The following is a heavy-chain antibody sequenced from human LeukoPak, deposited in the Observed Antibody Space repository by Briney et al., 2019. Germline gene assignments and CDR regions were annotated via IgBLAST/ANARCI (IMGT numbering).Heavy chain of an antibody. CDR2: IYYSGST. CDR3: ARLGCSSSSCYYSYYYYMDV. V-gene: IGHV4-59*01. CDR1: GDSITSYY. Sequence: SETLSLTCTVSGDSITSYYWSWIRQPPGKGPEWIGYIYYSGSTNYNPSLKSRVTISVDTSKNQFSLKLRSVTAADTAVYYCARLGCSSSSCYYSYYYYMDVWGKGTTVTVSS. D-gene: IGHD2-2*01. J-gene: IGHJ6*03.